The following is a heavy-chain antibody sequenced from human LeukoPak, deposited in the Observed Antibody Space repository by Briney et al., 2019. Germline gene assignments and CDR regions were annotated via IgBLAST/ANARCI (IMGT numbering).Heavy chain of an antibody. CDR2: ISYDGTNK. CDR1: GFTFSSYS. D-gene: IGHD5-24*01. V-gene: IGHV3-30*03. CDR3: ARQMATILDGILDY. J-gene: IGHJ4*02. Sequence: GGSLRLSCAASGFTFSSYSINWVRQAPGKGLEWVSVISYDGTNKYYADSVKGRFTISRDNSKNTLYLQMNSLKTEDTALYYCARQMATILDGILDYWGQGTLVTVSS.